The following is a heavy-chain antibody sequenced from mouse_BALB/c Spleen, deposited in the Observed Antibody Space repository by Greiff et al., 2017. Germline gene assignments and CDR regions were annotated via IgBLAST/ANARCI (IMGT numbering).Heavy chain of an antibody. J-gene: IGHJ2*01. Sequence: EVKLVESGGGLVKPGGSLKLSCAASGFTFSSYAMSWVRQTPEKRLEWVASISSGGSTYYPDSVKGRFTISRDNARNILYLQMSSLRSEDTAMYYCARGEGLRRPFDYWGQGTTLTVSS. CDR3: ARGEGLRRPFDY. CDR1: GFTFSSYA. CDR2: ISSGGST. D-gene: IGHD1-2*01. V-gene: IGHV5-6-5*01.